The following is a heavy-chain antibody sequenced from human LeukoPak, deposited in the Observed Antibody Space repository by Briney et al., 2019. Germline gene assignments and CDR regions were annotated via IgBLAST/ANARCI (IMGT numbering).Heavy chain of an antibody. Sequence: GASVKVSCKASGGTFSSYAISWVRQAPGQGLEWMGGIIPIFGTANYAQKFQGRVTITADESTSTAYMELSSLRSEDTAVYYCARDSSSWYERLHTGFDYWGQGTLVTVSS. V-gene: IGHV1-69*13. D-gene: IGHD6-13*01. CDR3: ARDSSSWYERLHTGFDY. CDR1: GGTFSSYA. CDR2: IIPIFGTA. J-gene: IGHJ4*02.